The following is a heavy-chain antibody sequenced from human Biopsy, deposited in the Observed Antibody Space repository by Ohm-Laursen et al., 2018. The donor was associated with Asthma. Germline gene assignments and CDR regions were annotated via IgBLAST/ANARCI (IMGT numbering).Heavy chain of an antibody. D-gene: IGHD4-17*01. Sequence: SSVKVSCKVSGYSLTDLSMHWVRQAPGQGLEWMGGHDHEEGGTVNARRFQGRVTMTEDTSTDTAYMELSSLSSDDTAVYYCASDFPKDYVRYNFQFWGQGTLVIVSS. CDR1: GYSLTDLS. J-gene: IGHJ4*02. CDR3: ASDFPKDYVRYNFQF. CDR2: HDHEEGGT. V-gene: IGHV1-24*01.